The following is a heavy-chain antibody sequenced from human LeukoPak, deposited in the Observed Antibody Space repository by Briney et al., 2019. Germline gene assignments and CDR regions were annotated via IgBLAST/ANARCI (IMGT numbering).Heavy chain of an antibody. V-gene: IGHV1-2*02. D-gene: IGHD6-19*01. CDR3: ARNGHISAWSYYYYYVDV. J-gene: IGHJ6*03. CDR1: GYTFTGYS. Sequence: ASVKVSCKASGYTFTGYSMHWVRQAPGQGLEWMGWINPSSGGTKYAQRFQGRVTMTRDTSISTAYMELSGLGSDDTAVYYCARNGHISAWSYYYYYVDVWGIGTTVTVSS. CDR2: INPSSGGT.